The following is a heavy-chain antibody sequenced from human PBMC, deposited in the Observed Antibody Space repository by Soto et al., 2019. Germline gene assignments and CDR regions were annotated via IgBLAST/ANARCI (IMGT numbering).Heavy chain of an antibody. V-gene: IGHV4-34*01. D-gene: IGHD3-22*01. CDR3: ALIVVTLAFDI. CDR2: INHSGST. CDR1: GGSFSGYY. J-gene: IGHJ3*02. Sequence: PSETLSLTCAVYGGSFSGYYWSWIRQPPGKGLEWIGEINHSGSTNYNPSLKSRVTISVDTSKNQFSLKLSSVTAADTAVYYCALIVVTLAFDIWGQGTMLTVSS.